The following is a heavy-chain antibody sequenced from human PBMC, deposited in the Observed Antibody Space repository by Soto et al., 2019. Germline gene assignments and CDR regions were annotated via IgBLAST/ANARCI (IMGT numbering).Heavy chain of an antibody. CDR1: GFTFSSYG. V-gene: IGHV3-30*18. CDR3: AKRQGSSCYSRDVNIQRYFDY. Sequence: QVQLVESGGGVVQPGRSLRLSCAASGFTFSSYGMHWVRQAPGKGLEWVAVISYDGSNKYYADSVKGRLTISRDNSKKSLYLEMKSLRAEDRAVYYCAKRQGSSCYSRDVNIQRYFDYCGQRNLLNVS. CDR2: ISYDGSNK. J-gene: IGHJ4*02. D-gene: IGHD3-22*01.